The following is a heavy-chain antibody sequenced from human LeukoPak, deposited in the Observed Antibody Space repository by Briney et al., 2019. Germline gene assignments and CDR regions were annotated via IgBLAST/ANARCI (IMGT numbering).Heavy chain of an antibody. J-gene: IGHJ5*02. Sequence: GGCLRLSCSAAGFTCDISAVRWARQGPYYADSAKGRFTISRDNSKNTLYLQMNSLRDEDTAVYYCAKSPLYGGNSKNWFDPWGQGTLVTVSS. CDR1: GFTCDISA. CDR3: AKSPLYGGNSKNWFDP. D-gene: IGHD4-23*01. V-gene: IGHV3-23*01.